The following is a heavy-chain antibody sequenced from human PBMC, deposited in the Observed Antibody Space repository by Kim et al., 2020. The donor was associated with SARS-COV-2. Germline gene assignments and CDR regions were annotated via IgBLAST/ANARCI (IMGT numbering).Heavy chain of an antibody. J-gene: IGHJ4*02. Sequence: GGSLRLSCAASGFTFSSYGMHWVRQAPGKGLEWVAVISYDGSNKYYADSVKGRFTISRDNSKNTLYLQMNSLRAEDTAVYYCAKQVTMVRGANLFDYWGQGTLVTVSS. CDR3: AKQVTMVRGANLFDY. CDR2: ISYDGSNK. CDR1: GFTFSSYG. V-gene: IGHV3-30*18. D-gene: IGHD3-10*01.